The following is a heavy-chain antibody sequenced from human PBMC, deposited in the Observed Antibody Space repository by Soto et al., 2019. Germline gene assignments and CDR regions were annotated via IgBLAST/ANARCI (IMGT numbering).Heavy chain of an antibody. CDR1: GFTFSSYG. D-gene: IGHD6-19*01. CDR3: ARDKQWLVPDY. Sequence: TGGSLRLSCAASGFTFSSYGMHWVRQAPGKGLEWVAVIWYDGSNKYYADSVKGRFTISRDNSKNTLYLQMNSLRAEDTAVYYCARDKQWLVPDYWGQGTLVTVSS. V-gene: IGHV3-33*01. J-gene: IGHJ4*02. CDR2: IWYDGSNK.